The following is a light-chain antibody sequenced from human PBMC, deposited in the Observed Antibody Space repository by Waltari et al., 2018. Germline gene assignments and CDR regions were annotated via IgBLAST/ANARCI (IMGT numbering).Light chain of an antibody. J-gene: IGKJ4*01. CDR2: GAS. CDR3: QQYDISPLT. CDR1: QTVRTTY. V-gene: IGKV3-20*01. Sequence: EIVLTQSPGTLSLSLGERATLSCRASQTVRTTYLAWYQQKPGQAPTLLIYGASSRATGIPDRFSGSGSVTDFSLTISSLEPEDFAVYYCQQYDISPLTFGGGTKVEIK.